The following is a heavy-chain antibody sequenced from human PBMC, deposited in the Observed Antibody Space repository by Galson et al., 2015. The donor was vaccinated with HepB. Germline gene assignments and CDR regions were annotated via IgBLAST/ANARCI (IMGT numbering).Heavy chain of an antibody. V-gene: IGHV3-21*04. Sequence: SLRLSCAASGFTFSNYDMNWVRQAPGKGLEWVSSISSSSTYIHYADSLTGRFTISRDNAKNSLYLQMNSLRAEDTAVYYCARGYSSGLNDYWGQGTLVTVSS. CDR1: GFTFSNYD. CDR3: ARGYSSGLNDY. CDR2: ISSSSTYI. J-gene: IGHJ4*02. D-gene: IGHD6-19*01.